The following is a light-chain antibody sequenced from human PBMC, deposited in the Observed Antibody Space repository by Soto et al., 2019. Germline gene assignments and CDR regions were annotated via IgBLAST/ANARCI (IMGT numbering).Light chain of an antibody. CDR3: QQYNNWPLT. J-gene: IGKJ4*01. CDR2: DAS. V-gene: IGKV3-15*01. Sequence: EIVLTQSPGTLSLSPGERATLSFMASQSVSSSYLAWYQQKPGQAPRLLIYDASTRATGIPARFSGSGSGTEFTLTISSLQSEDFALYYCQQYNNWPLTFGGGTKVDIK. CDR1: QSVSSSY.